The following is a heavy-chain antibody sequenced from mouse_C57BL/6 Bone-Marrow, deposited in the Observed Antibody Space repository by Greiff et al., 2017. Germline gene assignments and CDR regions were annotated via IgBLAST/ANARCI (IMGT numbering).Heavy chain of an antibody. CDR2: INPYNGGT. V-gene: IGHV1-19*01. D-gene: IGHD1-1*01. J-gene: IGHJ2*01. CDR1: GYTFTDYY. CDR3: ARWGLYYYGSSYFDY. Sequence: VQLQQSGPVLVKPGASVKMSCKASGYTFTDYYMNWVKQSHGKSLEWIGVINPYNGGTSYNQKFKGKATLTVDKSSSTAYMELNSLTSEDSAVYYCARWGLYYYGSSYFDYGGQGTTLTVSS.